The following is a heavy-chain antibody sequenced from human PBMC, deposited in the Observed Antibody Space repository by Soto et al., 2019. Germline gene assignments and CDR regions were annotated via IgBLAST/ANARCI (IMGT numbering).Heavy chain of an antibody. D-gene: IGHD2-2*01. Sequence: EVQLLESGGGLVQPGGSLRLSCAASGFTFSSYAMSWVRQAPGKGLEWVSAISGSGGSTYYADSVKGRFTISRDNSKNTLYLQMNSLRAEDTAVYYCAKGAMMVVVPAASIDYWGQGTLVTVSS. CDR3: AKGAMMVVVPAASIDY. CDR2: ISGSGGST. CDR1: GFTFSSYA. V-gene: IGHV3-23*01. J-gene: IGHJ4*02.